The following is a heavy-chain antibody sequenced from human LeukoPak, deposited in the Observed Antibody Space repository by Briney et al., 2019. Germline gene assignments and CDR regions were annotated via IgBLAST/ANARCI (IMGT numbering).Heavy chain of an antibody. CDR1: GGTFSSYA. J-gene: IGHJ3*02. CDR2: IIPIFGTA. V-gene: IGHV1-69*05. Sequence: SVKVSCKASGGTFSSYAISWVRQAPGQGLEWMGRIIPIFGTANYAQKFQGRVTITTDESTSTAYMELSGLRSEDTAVYYCARDPSLRGNDFDIWGQGTMVTVSS. CDR3: ARDPSLRGNDFDI. D-gene: IGHD3-10*01.